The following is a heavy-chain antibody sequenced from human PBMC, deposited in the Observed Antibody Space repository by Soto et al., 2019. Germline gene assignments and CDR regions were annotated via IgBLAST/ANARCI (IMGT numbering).Heavy chain of an antibody. CDR1: GFTFDDYA. CDR2: ISWNSNII. Sequence: EVQLVESGGGLVQPGRSLRLSCAASGFTFDDYAMHWVRRVPGKGLEWVSSISWNSNIIGYADSVKARFTISRDNAKNSLYLQMNSLRREDTALYYCAKGGPDGFCSGGRCYFDYWGQGTLVTVSS. V-gene: IGHV3-9*01. CDR3: AKGGPDGFCSGGRCYFDY. D-gene: IGHD2-15*01. J-gene: IGHJ4*02.